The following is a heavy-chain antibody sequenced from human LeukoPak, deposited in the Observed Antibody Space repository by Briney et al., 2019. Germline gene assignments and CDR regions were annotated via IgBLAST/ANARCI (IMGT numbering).Heavy chain of an antibody. CDR2: IYNNNST. CDR1: GFTVSSNY. D-gene: IGHD4-23*01. CDR3: TRGSRWGFDY. V-gene: IGHV3-53*04. J-gene: IGHJ4*02. Sequence: GGSLRLSCAASGFTVSSNYMSWVRQAPGKGLEWVSVIYNNNSTYYADSVKGQFTISRHSSKNTLYLQMKSLRAEDTAVYYCTRGSRWGFDYWGQGTLVTVSS.